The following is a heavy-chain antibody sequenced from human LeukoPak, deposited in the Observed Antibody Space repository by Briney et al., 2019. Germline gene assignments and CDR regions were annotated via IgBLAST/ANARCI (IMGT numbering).Heavy chain of an antibody. V-gene: IGHV4-59*01. J-gene: IGHJ5*02. CDR2: IYYSGSA. Sequence: SETLSLTCTVSGGSISSYYWSWIRQPPGKGLKWIGYIYYSGSANYNPSLKSRVTISVDTSKNQFSLKLSSVTAADTAVYYCARGAPRDYIWGSYRYDWFDPWGQGTLVTVSS. D-gene: IGHD3-16*02. CDR1: GGSISSYY. CDR3: ARGAPRDYIWGSYRYDWFDP.